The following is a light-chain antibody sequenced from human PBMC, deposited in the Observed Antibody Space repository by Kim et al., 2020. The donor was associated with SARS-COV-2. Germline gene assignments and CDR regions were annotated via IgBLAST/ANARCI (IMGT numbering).Light chain of an antibody. CDR1: SSNIGSNI. Sequence: QSVLTQPPSASGTPGQRVTISCSGGSSNIGSNIVNWFQHLPGTAPKLLIYSNTQRPSGVPDRFSGSKSGTSASLAISGLQSEDEVDYYCAAWDDSLSAYVFGTGTKVTVL. V-gene: IGLV1-44*01. CDR3: AAWDDSLSAYV. CDR2: SNT. J-gene: IGLJ1*01.